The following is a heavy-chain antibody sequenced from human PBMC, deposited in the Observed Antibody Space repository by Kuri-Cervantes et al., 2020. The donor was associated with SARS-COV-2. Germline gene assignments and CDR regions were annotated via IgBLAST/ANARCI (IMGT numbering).Heavy chain of an antibody. Sequence: GGSLRLSCAASGFTFSSYAMSWVRQAPGKGLEWVSVIYSGGSSTYYADSVKGRFTISSDNSKNTLYLQMNSLRAEGTAVYYCAKGGGGPSVDFDYWGQGTLVTVSS. D-gene: IGHD3-16*01. V-gene: IGHV3-23*03. CDR2: IYSGGSST. CDR3: AKGGGGPSVDFDY. CDR1: GFTFSSYA. J-gene: IGHJ4*02.